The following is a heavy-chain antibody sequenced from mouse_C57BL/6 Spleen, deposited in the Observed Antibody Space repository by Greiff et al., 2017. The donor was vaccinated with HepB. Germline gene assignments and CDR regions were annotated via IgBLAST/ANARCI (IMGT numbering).Heavy chain of an antibody. CDR1: GYTFTEYT. CDR2: FYPGSGSI. Sequence: VMLVESGAELVKPGASVKLSCKASGYTFTEYTIHWVKQRSGQGLEWIGWFYPGSGSIKYNEKFKDKATLTADKSSSTVYMELSRLTSEDSAVYFCARHETPTTVVARGFAYWGQGTLVTVSA. D-gene: IGHD1-1*01. J-gene: IGHJ3*01. CDR3: ARHETPTTVVARGFAY. V-gene: IGHV1-62-2*01.